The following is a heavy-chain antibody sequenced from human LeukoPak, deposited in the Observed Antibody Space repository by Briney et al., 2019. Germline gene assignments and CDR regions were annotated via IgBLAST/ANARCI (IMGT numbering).Heavy chain of an antibody. J-gene: IGHJ6*03. CDR2: IYSGGST. Sequence: GGSLRLSCAASGFTVSSNYMSWVRQAPGKGLEWVSVIYSGGSTYYADSVKGRFTISRDNSKSTLYIQMNSLRAEDTAVYYCASVRRGFGEFSKYYSYYYMDVWGKGTTVTISS. CDR3: ASVRRGFGEFSKYYSYYYMDV. CDR1: GFTVSSNY. V-gene: IGHV3-53*01. D-gene: IGHD3-10*01.